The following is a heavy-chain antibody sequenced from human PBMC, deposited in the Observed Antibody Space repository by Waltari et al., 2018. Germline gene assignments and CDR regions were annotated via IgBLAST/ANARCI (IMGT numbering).Heavy chain of an antibody. CDR3: AHGRGYDVWSGYLYFDY. CDR2: IYWNDDK. D-gene: IGHD3-3*01. V-gene: IGHV2-5*01. J-gene: IGHJ4*02. Sequence: QITLKESGPTLVKPTQTLTLTCTFSGFSLSTSGVGVGWIRQPPGKALEWLALIYWNDDKRYIPSLKSKLTITKDASKNQVVLTMTNMDPVDTATYYCAHGRGYDVWSGYLYFDYWGQGTLVTVSS. CDR1: GFSLSTSGVG.